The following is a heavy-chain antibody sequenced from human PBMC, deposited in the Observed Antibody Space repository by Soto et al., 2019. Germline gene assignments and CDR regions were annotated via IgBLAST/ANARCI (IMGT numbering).Heavy chain of an antibody. D-gene: IGHD5-12*01. V-gene: IGHV3-30-3*01. Sequence: GGSLRLSCAASGFTFSSYAMHWVRQAPGKGLEWVAVISYDGSNKYYADSVKGRFTISRDNSKNTLYLQMNSLGAEGTAVYYCARDGPRRRPDKTNHRQRYSGYDLRGIYYGMDVWGQGTTVTVSS. CDR3: ARDGPRRRPDKTNHRQRYSGYDLRGIYYGMDV. J-gene: IGHJ6*02. CDR2: ISYDGSNK. CDR1: GFTFSSYA.